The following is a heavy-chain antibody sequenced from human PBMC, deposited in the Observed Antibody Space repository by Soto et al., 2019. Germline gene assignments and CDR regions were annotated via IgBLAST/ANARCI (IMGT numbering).Heavy chain of an antibody. J-gene: IGHJ4*02. CDR2: IWYDGGSR. CDR3: AREMDEIRHCSSTTCPFALDY. D-gene: IGHD2-2*01. V-gene: IGHV3-33*01. CDR1: GFTFSSYG. Sequence: QVQLVESGGGVVQPGKSLRLSCAASGFTFSSYGIHWVRQAPGKGVEWRGVIWYDGGSRYYADSVKGRFTLSRDNSMNTVFIQMNSLRAEDTAVYYCAREMDEIRHCSSTTCPFALDYWGQGSLVTVSS.